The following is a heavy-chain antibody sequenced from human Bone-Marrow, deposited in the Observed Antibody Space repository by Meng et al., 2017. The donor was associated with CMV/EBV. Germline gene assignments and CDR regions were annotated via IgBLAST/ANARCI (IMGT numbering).Heavy chain of an antibody. J-gene: IGHJ4*02. CDR1: GFTFSSYS. Sequence: GGSLRLSCAASGFTFSSYSMNWVRQAPGKGLEWVSIIYTDDATFYADSVKGRFTISRDNSRNTLYLQMGSLRAEDMAVYYCARTDGITMVRGVIINAYGIDYWGQGTLVTVSS. CDR3: ARTDGITMVRGVIINAYGIDY. CDR2: IYTDDAT. V-gene: IGHV3-66*02. D-gene: IGHD3-10*01.